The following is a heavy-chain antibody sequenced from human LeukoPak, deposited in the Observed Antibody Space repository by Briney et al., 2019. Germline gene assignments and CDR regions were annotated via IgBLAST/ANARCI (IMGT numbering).Heavy chain of an antibody. CDR2: IYYSGST. J-gene: IGHJ2*01. CDR1: GGFISSGGYY. D-gene: IGHD3-10*01. V-gene: IGHV4-31*03. CDR3: ARDRGSGSYYNGYWYFDL. Sequence: SETLSLTCTVSGGFISSGGYYWSWIRQHPGKGLEWIGYIYYSGSTYYNPSLKSRVTISVDTSKNQFSLKLCSVTAADTAVYYCARDRGSGSYYNGYWYFDLWGRGTLVTVSS.